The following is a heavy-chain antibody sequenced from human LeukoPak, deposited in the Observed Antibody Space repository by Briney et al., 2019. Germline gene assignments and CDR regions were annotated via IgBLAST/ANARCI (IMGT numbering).Heavy chain of an antibody. CDR3: ARSTETHYYDSSGYFGPFDY. CDR2: IYSGGST. D-gene: IGHD3-22*01. J-gene: IGHJ4*02. Sequence: GGSLRLSCAASGFTVSSNYMSWVRQAPGKGLEWVSVIYSGGSTYYADSVKGRFTISRDNSKNTLYLQMNSLRAEDTAVHYCARSTETHYYDSSGYFGPFDYWGQGTLVTVSS. CDR1: GFTVSSNY. V-gene: IGHV3-53*01.